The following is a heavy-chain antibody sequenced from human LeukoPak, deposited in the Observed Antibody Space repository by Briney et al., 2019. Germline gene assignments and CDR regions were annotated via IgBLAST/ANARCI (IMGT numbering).Heavy chain of an antibody. CDR3: ARDGAYYDILTGSTEKPFDY. CDR1: GFTFSSRDW. J-gene: IGHJ4*02. CDR2: ISSGSRYI. Sequence: GGSLRLSCVASGFTFSSRDWMTWVRQAPGKGLEWVSSISSGSRYIYYAESVKGRLTISRDNAKNSLYLQMNSLRAEDTAVYYCARDGAYYDILTGSTEKPFDYWGQGTLVTVSS. V-gene: IGHV3-21*01. D-gene: IGHD3-9*01.